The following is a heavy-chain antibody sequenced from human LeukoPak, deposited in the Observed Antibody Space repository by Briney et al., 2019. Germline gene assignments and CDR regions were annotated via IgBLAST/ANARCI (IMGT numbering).Heavy chain of an antibody. CDR2: ISGSGSNT. Sequence: AGGSLRLSCAASGFTFSSYGMSWVRQAPGRGLEWVSGISGSGSNTYYAESVKGRFTISRDSSKKTLFLHMNSLRADDTAAYYCGRGGDYSDYMDVWGKGTTVTVSS. CDR1: GFTFSSYG. CDR3: GRGGDYSDYMDV. V-gene: IGHV3-23*01. J-gene: IGHJ6*03. D-gene: IGHD2-21*01.